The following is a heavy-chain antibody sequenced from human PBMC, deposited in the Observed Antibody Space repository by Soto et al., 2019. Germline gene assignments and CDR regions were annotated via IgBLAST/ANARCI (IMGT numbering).Heavy chain of an antibody. CDR1: GYTFTSYD. CDR2: MNPNSGNT. D-gene: IGHD2-2*01. CDR3: ARVEGYCISTSCYGAFDI. Sequence: ASVKVSCKASGYTFTSYDINWVRQATGQGLEWMGWMNPNSGNTGYAQKFQGRVTKTRNTSISTAYMELSSLRSEDTAVYYCARVEGYCISTSCYGAFDIWGQGTMVTVS. V-gene: IGHV1-8*01. J-gene: IGHJ3*02.